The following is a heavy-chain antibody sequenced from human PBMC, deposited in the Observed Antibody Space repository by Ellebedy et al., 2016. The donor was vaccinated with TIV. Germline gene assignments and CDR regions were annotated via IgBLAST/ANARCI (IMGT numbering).Heavy chain of an antibody. CDR2: VYQSGTA. Sequence: MPGGSLRLSCTDSDSSISSARYWGWIRQSPGKGLEWIGTVYQSGTAWYNPSLRSRVTISLDTCKNQFSLRLKLTSVTAADTAVYYCGRLVAASHADSWGQGTLVTVSS. CDR3: GRLVAASHADS. J-gene: IGHJ5*01. D-gene: IGHD5-12*01. CDR1: DSSISSARY. V-gene: IGHV4-38-2*02.